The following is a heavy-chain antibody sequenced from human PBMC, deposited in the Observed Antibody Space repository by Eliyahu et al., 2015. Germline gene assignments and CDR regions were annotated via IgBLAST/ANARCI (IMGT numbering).Heavy chain of an antibody. D-gene: IGHD5-18*01. CDR2: VIPIFGTA. J-gene: IGHJ4*02. Sequence: QVQLVQSGAEVKKPGSSVKVSCKASGGTFSSYAISWVRQAPGQGLEWMGGVIPIFGTANYAQKFQGRVTITTDESTSTAYMELSSLRSEDTAVYYCAREEPKLSEASYGGFDYWGQGTLVTVSS. CDR3: AREEPKLSEASYGGFDY. V-gene: IGHV1-69*05. CDR1: GGTFSSYA.